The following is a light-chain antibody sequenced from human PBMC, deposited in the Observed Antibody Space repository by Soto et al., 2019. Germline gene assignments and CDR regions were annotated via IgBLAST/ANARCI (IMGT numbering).Light chain of an antibody. CDR3: SSYRSSNTFYV. Sequence: QSVLTQPASVSGSPGQSITISCTGTSSDVGGYNYVSWYQQHPGKAPKLMIYDVTNRPSGVSNRFSASKSGNTASLTISGLQAEDEADYYCSSYRSSNTFYVFGTGTKVTVL. V-gene: IGLV2-14*01. CDR2: DVT. CDR1: SSDVGGYNY. J-gene: IGLJ1*01.